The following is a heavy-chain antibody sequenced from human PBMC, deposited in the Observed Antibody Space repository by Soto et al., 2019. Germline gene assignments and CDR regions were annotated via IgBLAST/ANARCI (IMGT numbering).Heavy chain of an antibody. Sequence: SGPTLVNPTQTLTLTCTFSGFSLSTSGVGVGWIRQPPGKALEWLALIYWDDDKRYSPSLKSRLTITKDTSKNQVVLTMTNMDPVDTATYYCARFTTEMITLGRAPNYYYGMDVWGQGTTVTVSS. CDR3: ARFTTEMITLGRAPNYYYGMDV. CDR2: IYWDDDK. J-gene: IGHJ6*02. CDR1: GFSLSTSGVG. V-gene: IGHV2-5*02. D-gene: IGHD3-16*01.